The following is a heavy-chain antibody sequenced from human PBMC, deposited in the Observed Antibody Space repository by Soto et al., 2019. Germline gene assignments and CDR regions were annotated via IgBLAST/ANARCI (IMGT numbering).Heavy chain of an antibody. CDR3: ARGLILVSYRSGLDY. D-gene: IGHD6-19*01. J-gene: IGHJ4*02. V-gene: IGHV1-69*13. Sequence: SVKVSCKASGGTFSSYAISWLRQAHGRGRERMGGIIPIFGTANYAHKFQGRVTITAAESTSRAYMELSSMRSEDTAGYSCARGLILVSYRSGLDYWGQGTPLTVCS. CDR2: IIPIFGTA. CDR1: GGTFSSYA.